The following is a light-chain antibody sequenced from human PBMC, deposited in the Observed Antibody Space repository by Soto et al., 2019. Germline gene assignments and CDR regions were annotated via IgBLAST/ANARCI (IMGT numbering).Light chain of an antibody. J-gene: IGKJ1*01. CDR2: WAS. CDR3: QHYFNSWT. Sequence: DIFSTQSPDSLAFSFGDRATINFKSSQNNKNYLAWYQQKAGQPPKFIIDWASTRASGVPDRFSGSGSGTDSPLTISNLQAEDVAVYYCQHYFNSWTFGQGTKVDIK. V-gene: IGKV4-1*01. CDR1: QNNKNY.